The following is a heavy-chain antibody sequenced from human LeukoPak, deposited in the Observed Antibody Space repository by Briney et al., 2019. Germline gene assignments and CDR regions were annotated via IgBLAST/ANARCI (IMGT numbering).Heavy chain of an antibody. CDR3: AKEVVPAAIAYYYGMDV. CDR2: ISGSGGST. CDR1: RFIFSKYW. J-gene: IGHJ6*02. D-gene: IGHD2-2*02. V-gene: IGHV3-23*01. Sequence: GGSLRLSCAASRFIFSKYWMNWVRQAPGKGLEWVSAISGSGGSTYYADSVKGRFTISRDNSKNTLYLQMNSLRAEDTAVYYCAKEVVPAAIAYYYGMDVWGQGTTVTVSS.